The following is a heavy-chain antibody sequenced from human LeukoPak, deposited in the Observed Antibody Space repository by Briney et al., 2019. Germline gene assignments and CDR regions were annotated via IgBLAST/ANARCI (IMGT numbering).Heavy chain of an antibody. V-gene: IGHV3-48*02. D-gene: IGHD6-13*01. CDR3: ARDRNSNSWYDY. CDR2: ISSSSGTI. CDR1: GSTFSSYT. J-gene: IGHJ4*02. Sequence: GGSLRLSCAASGSTFSSYTLNWVRQAPGKGLEWVAYISSSSGTIYYADSVKGRFTISRDNAKNSLYLQMNSLRDEDTAVYYCARDRNSNSWYDYWGQGTLVTVSS.